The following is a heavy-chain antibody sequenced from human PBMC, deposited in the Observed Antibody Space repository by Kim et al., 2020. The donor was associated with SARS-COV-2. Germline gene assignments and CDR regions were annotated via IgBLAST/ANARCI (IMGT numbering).Heavy chain of an antibody. V-gene: IGHV3-21*01. CDR3: AREEVELPDY. CDR2: YI. Sequence: YIYYADSVKGRFTIARDNAKNSLYLQMNSLRAEDTAVYYCAREEVELPDYWGQGTLVTVSS. D-gene: IGHD1-26*01. J-gene: IGHJ4*02.